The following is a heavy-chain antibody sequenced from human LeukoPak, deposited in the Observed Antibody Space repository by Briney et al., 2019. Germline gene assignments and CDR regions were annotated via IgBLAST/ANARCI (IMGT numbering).Heavy chain of an antibody. CDR3: ARARITMIHGWFDP. D-gene: IGHD3-22*01. V-gene: IGHV3-33*08. J-gene: IGHJ5*02. CDR1: RFTFSSYV. Sequence: GGSLRLSCAASRFTFSSYVMHWVRQAPGKGLEWVAVIWYDGSNKYYADSVKGRFTISRDNSKNTLDLQMNSLRAEDTAVYYCARARITMIHGWFDPWGQGTLVTVSS. CDR2: IWYDGSNK.